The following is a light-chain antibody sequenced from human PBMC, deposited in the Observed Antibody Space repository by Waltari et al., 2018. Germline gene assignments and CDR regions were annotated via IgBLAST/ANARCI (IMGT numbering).Light chain of an antibody. V-gene: IGLV2-14*03. CDR3: TSYTSNITYV. J-gene: IGLJ1*01. CDR1: SSDVGDYNY. CDR2: DVN. Sequence: QSALTQPASVSGSPGRTITISCTGSSSDVGDYNYVSWYRQHTGKAPELMIYDVNKRPPGVSNRCAGAKSGNTDSLTISGLQAEDEADYYCTSYTSNITYVFGTGTKVFVL.